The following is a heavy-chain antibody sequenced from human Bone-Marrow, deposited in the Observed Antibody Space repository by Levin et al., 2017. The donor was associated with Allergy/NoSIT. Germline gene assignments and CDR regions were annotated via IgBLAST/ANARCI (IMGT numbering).Heavy chain of an antibody. Sequence: ASVKVSCKASGYTFTSYGISWVRQAPGQGLEWMGWISAYNGNTNYAQKLQGRVTMTTDTSTSTAYMELRSLRSDDTAVYYCARVYRTPHHYDSSGYSNVKSDAFDIWGQGTMVTVSS. CDR2: ISAYNGNT. J-gene: IGHJ3*02. D-gene: IGHD3-22*01. CDR1: GYTFTSYG. V-gene: IGHV1-18*01. CDR3: ARVYRTPHHYDSSGYSNVKSDAFDI.